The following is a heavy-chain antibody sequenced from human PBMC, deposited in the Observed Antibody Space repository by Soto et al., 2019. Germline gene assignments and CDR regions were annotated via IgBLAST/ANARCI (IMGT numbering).Heavy chain of an antibody. CDR2: ISGSGGST. CDR1: GFTFSSYA. V-gene: IGHV3-23*01. Sequence: GGSLRLSCAASGFTFSSYAMSWVRQAPGKGLEWVSAISGSGGSTYYADSVKGRFTISRDNSKNTLYLQMNSLRAEDTAVYYCAKMGGIVLMVYAIRFDYWGQGTLVTVSS. D-gene: IGHD2-8*01. J-gene: IGHJ4*02. CDR3: AKMGGIVLMVYAIRFDY.